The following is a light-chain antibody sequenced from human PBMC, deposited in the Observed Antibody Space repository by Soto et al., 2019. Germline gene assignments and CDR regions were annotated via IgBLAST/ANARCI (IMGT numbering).Light chain of an antibody. J-gene: IGKJ1*01. V-gene: IGKV1-5*03. CDR1: QSIGTW. CDR3: HHYNRYST. CDR2: KAS. Sequence: DIEMTQSPSTLSASVGDRVTITCRASQSIGTWLAWYQQKPGKAPKILIYKASNLEIGVPSRFSGSGSGTEFDLIISSVQPDDFATYCCHHYNRYSTFGQGTKVEIK.